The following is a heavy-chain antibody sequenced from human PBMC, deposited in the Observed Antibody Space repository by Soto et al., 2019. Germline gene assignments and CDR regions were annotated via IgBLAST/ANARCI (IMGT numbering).Heavy chain of an antibody. V-gene: IGHV1-8*01. CDR1: EDTFANYD. CDR2: VNPNNGNT. CDR3: SRSEVGDFMDV. Sequence: QAQLEQSGAEVKKPGASVRVSCKASEDTFANYDIIWVRQAPGQGLEWMGWVNPNNGNTGYAPKFQGRVTMTRDTSTRTAYLEMSGPRSDDTAVYYCSRSEVGDFMDVWGRGTTVIVSS. J-gene: IGHJ6*02. D-gene: IGHD3-16*01.